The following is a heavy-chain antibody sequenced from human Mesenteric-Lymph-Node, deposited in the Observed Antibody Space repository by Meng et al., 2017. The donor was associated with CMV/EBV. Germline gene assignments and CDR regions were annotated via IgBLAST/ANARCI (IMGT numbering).Heavy chain of an antibody. CDR1: SSISGGSS. Sequence: SSISGGSSWTWIRQQPGKGLEWIGYIYYSGSTYYYPSLKSRVTISVATSKNQFSLKLSSVTAADTAVYYCARAPNYYDTSGYFNLFDYWGQGTLVTVSS. V-gene: IGHV4-31*02. J-gene: IGHJ4*02. D-gene: IGHD3-22*01. CDR3: ARAPNYYDTSGYFNLFDY. CDR2: IYYSGST.